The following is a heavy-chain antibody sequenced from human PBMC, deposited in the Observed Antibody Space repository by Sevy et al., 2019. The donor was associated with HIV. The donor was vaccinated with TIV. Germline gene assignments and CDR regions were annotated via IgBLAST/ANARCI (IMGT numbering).Heavy chain of an antibody. J-gene: IGHJ4*02. D-gene: IGHD5-12*01. Sequence: GGSLRLSCAASGFTFSSYGMHWVRQAPDKGLEWVAFIRYDGSNKYYADSVKGRFTISRDNSKNTLYLQMNSLRAEDTAVYYCAKDIVATFHRGYFDYWGQGTLVTVSS. CDR1: GFTFSSYG. CDR2: IRYDGSNK. V-gene: IGHV3-30*02. CDR3: AKDIVATFHRGYFDY.